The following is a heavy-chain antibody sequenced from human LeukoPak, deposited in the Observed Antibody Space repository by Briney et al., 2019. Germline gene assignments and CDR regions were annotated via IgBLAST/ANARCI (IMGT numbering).Heavy chain of an antibody. CDR3: ARAVFSGTVIVVATSYFDC. V-gene: IGHV4-31*03. Sequence: SETLSLTCTVSGDSISSGHHYWSWIRQHPGKGLEWIGYIHYSGNSHYNPSLKSRLTISVDTSKNQFSLKLNSVTAADTAVYYCARAVFSGTVIVVATSYFDCWGQGTLVTVSS. J-gene: IGHJ4*02. D-gene: IGHD2-21*02. CDR1: GDSISSGHHY. CDR2: IHYSGNS.